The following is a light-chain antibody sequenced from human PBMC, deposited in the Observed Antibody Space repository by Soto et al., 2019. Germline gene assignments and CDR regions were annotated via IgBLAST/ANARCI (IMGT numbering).Light chain of an antibody. Sequence: DIQMTQSPYTLSASVGDRVTITCRASQSISSWLAWYQQKPGKAPKLLIYDASSLESGVPSRFSGSGSGTEFTLTISSLQPDDSATYYCQHYSLYSPWTFGQGTKVDIK. CDR1: QSISSW. CDR3: QHYSLYSPWT. CDR2: DAS. V-gene: IGKV1-5*01. J-gene: IGKJ1*01.